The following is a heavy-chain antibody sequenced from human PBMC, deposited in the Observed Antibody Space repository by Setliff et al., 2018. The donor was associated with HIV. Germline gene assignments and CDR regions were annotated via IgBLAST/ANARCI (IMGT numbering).Heavy chain of an antibody. V-gene: IGHV1-18*01. CDR3: ARVPYRSAWFSGGHDAFDI. D-gene: IGHD6-19*01. CDR2: ISGYNGNT. Sequence: ASVKVSCKASGYTFSSYGISWVRQAPGQGLEWMGWISGYNGNTKYVQKLQGRVTMTTETATSTAYMEMRSLRSDDTAVYFCARVPYRSAWFSGGHDAFDIWGQGTMVTVSS. J-gene: IGHJ3*02. CDR1: GYTFSSYG.